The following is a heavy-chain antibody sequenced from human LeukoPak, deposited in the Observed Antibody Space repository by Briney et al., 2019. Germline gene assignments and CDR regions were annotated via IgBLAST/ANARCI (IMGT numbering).Heavy chain of an antibody. Sequence: ASVKVSCKASGYTFTSYYMHWVRQAPGQGLEWMGLINPTGGSTGYAQKFQGRVTMTRDMSTSTDYMELSSLRSEDTAIYYCARVKAAAEYYFDYWGQGTLVTVSS. CDR3: ARVKAAAEYYFDY. J-gene: IGHJ4*02. D-gene: IGHD2-15*01. V-gene: IGHV1-46*01. CDR1: GYTFTSYY. CDR2: INPTGGST.